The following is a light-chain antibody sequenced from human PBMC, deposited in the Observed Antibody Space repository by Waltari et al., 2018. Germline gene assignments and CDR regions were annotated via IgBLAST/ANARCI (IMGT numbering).Light chain of an antibody. CDR3: SSDTSSRSRV. Sequence: QSALTQPASVSGSPGQSITISCTGTSGDVGGLKFVSWCQQYAGKAPKLIIFDVSNRPSGVSTRFSGSKSGNTASLTISGLQAEDEAYYVCSSDTSSRSRVFGGGTKVTV. J-gene: IGLJ3*02. V-gene: IGLV2-14*03. CDR1: SGDVGGLKF. CDR2: DVS.